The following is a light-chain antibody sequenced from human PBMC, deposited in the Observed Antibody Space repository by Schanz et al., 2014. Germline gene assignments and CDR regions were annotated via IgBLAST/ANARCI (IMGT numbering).Light chain of an antibody. CDR1: QDLLYSANSKNY. V-gene: IGKV4-1*01. CDR2: WAS. J-gene: IGKJ3*01. CDR3: QQYYSPPPT. Sequence: DIVMTQSPDSLAVSLGERATINCKSSQDLLYSANSKNYVAWYQHKAGQAPKLLIYWASTRESGVPDRFSGSGSGTDFTLTISSLQAEDVAVYFCQQYYSPPPTFGNGTRVDIK.